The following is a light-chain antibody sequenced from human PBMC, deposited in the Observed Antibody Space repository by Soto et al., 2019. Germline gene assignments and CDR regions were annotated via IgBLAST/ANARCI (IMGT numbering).Light chain of an antibody. J-gene: IGLJ1*01. CDR3: SSYATSSDYV. Sequence: QSALTQPASVSGSPGQSITISCIGTPSDVGGFDYVSWYQQYPGKAPKLLIHAVTDRPPGVSGRFSGSKSGDTASLTISGLQPQDEADYYRSSYATSSDYVFGTGTKVTVL. CDR1: PSDVGGFDY. CDR2: AVT. V-gene: IGLV2-14*01.